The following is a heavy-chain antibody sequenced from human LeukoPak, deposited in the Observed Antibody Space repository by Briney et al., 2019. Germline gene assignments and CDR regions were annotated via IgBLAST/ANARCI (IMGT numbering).Heavy chain of an antibody. V-gene: IGHV4-34*01. D-gene: IGHD6-6*01. CDR3: AREAARPSYYYYYMDV. CDR1: GGSFSGYY. J-gene: IGHJ6*03. Sequence: SETLSLTCAVYGGSFSGYYWSWIRQPPGKGLEWIGEINHSGSTNYNPSLKSRVTISVDTSKNQFSLKLSSVTAADTAVYYCAREAARPSYYYYYMDVWGKGTTVTVSS. CDR2: INHSGST.